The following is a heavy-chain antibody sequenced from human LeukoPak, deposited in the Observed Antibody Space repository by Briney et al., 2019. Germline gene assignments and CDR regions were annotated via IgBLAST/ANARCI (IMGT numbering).Heavy chain of an antibody. CDR1: GFTISGLY. CDR2: INSGDGT. Sequence: PGGSLRLSCAASGFTISGLYMSWVRQAPGKGLEWVSVINSGDGTTYADSVKGRFTISRDNSKNTVYLQMNSLRAGDTAVYYCARFSYGSFDHWGQGTLVTVSS. D-gene: IGHD3-16*01. V-gene: IGHV3-53*01. J-gene: IGHJ4*02. CDR3: ARFSYGSFDH.